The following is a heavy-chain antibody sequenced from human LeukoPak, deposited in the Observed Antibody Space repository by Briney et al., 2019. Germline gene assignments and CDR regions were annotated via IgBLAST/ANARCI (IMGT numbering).Heavy chain of an antibody. CDR2: ISGSGGST. D-gene: IGHD1-14*01. CDR1: GFTFSNSA. J-gene: IGHJ4*02. Sequence: PGGSLRLSCAASGFTFSNSAMSWVRQAPGKGLEWVSTISGSGGSTYYADYVKGRFTISRDNSKNTLYLQMNGLRADDTAVYSCAKDRIDLDYWGQGTLVSVSS. CDR3: AKDRIDLDY. V-gene: IGHV3-23*01.